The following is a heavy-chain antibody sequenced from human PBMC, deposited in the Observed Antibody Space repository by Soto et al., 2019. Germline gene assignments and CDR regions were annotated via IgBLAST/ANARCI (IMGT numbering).Heavy chain of an antibody. V-gene: IGHV3-48*01. CDR2: ISSSSSTI. D-gene: IGHD4-17*01. J-gene: IGHJ4*02. CDR1: GFTFSSYS. CDR3: ARGRYGDYVDIYFDY. Sequence: GGSLRLSCAASGFTFSSYSMNWVRQAPGKGLEWVSYISSSSSTIYYADSVKGRFTISRDNAKNSLYLQMNSLRAEDTAVYYCARGRYGDYVDIYFDYWGQGTLVTVSS.